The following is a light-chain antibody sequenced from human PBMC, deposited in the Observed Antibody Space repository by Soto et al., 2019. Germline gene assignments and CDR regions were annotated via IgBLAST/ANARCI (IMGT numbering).Light chain of an antibody. CDR2: SNN. CDR3: AAWDDSLSGRV. CDR1: SSNIGSNY. J-gene: IGLJ3*02. Sequence: QSVLTQPPSASGTPGQRVTISCSGSSSNIGSNYVYWYQQLPGTAPKLHIYSNNQRPSGVPDRFSGSKSGTSASLAISGLRSEDEADYYCAAWDDSLSGRVFGGGTKVTVL. V-gene: IGLV1-47*02.